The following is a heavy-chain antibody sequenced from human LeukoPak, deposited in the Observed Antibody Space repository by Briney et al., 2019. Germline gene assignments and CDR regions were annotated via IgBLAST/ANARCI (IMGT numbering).Heavy chain of an antibody. J-gene: IGHJ4*02. CDR3: VRANYFDH. Sequence: SETLSLTCTVSGGSISSYYWSWIRQPPGKGLEWIGYIYYSGSTNYNPSLKSRATISVDTSKNQFSLKLRSVTAADTAVYYCVRANYFDHWGQGTLVTVSS. CDR2: IYYSGST. CDR1: GGSISSYY. V-gene: IGHV4-59*01.